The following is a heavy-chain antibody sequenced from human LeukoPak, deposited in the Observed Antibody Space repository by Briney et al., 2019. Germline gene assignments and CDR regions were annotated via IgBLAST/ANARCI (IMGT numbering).Heavy chain of an antibody. J-gene: IGHJ3*02. D-gene: IGHD4-11*01. CDR3: ARVTKTTRGPVRAFDI. CDR1: GGSFSGYY. Sequence: PSETLSLTCAVYGGSFSGYYWSWSRQSPGKGLEWIGEINHSGSTNYNPSLKSRVTISVDTSKNQFSLKLSSVTAADTAVYYCARVTKTTRGPVRAFDIWGQGTMVTVSS. V-gene: IGHV4-34*01. CDR2: INHSGST.